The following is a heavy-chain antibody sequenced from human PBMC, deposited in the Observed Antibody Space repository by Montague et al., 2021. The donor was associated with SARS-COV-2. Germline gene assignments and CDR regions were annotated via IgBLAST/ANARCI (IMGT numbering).Heavy chain of an antibody. D-gene: IGHD3-22*01. CDR2: IYYSGST. Sequence: SETLSLTCTVSGGSISSYYWSWIRQPPGKGLEWIGYIYYSGSTNXKPSLKSRVTISVDTSKNQFSPKVRSVTAADTAVYYCARGDYYDSTGYYDYWGQGTPVTVSS. J-gene: IGHJ4*01. CDR1: GGSISSYY. V-gene: IGHV4-59*01. CDR3: ARGDYYDSTGYYDY.